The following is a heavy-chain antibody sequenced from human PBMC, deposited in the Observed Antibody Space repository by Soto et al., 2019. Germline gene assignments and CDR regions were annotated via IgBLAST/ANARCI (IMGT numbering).Heavy chain of an antibody. D-gene: IGHD6-19*01. V-gene: IGHV3-48*03. CDR2: ITTSGSSM. CDR3: ARGYSGGWSRGGYFDG. J-gene: IGHJ4*02. Sequence: LRLSCAASGFTFGRYAMNWVRQSPEPGLEWISFITTSGSSMYYADSVKGRFTISRDNSKNSLFLQMTSLRAADTAFYYGARGYSGGWSRGGYFDGLGQGTLVTFSS. CDR1: GFTFGRYA.